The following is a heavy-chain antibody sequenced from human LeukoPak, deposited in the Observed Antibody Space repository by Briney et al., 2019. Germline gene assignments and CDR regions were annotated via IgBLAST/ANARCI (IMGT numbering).Heavy chain of an antibody. D-gene: IGHD6-19*01. CDR2: IYTSGST. Sequence: PSETLSLTCTVSGGSISTYYRNWIRQPAGKGLEWIGRIYTSGSTNYNPSLKSRVTMSVDTSKNQFSLKLSSVTAADTAVYYCARGKVVAGTPGQNSWDYWGQGTLVTVSS. CDR1: GGSISTYY. CDR3: ARGKVVAGTPGQNSWDY. V-gene: IGHV4-4*07. J-gene: IGHJ4*02.